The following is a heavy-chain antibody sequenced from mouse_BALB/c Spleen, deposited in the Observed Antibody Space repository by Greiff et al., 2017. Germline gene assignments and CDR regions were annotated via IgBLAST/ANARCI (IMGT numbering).Heavy chain of an antibody. CDR2: INPSTGYT. J-gene: IGHJ3*01. Sequence: QVQLQQSGAELAKPGASVKMSCKASGYTFTSYWMHWVKQRPGQGLEWIGYINPSTGYTEYNQKFKDKATLTADKSSSTAYMQLSSLTSEDSAVYYCARSDYGGFAYWGQGTLVTVSA. V-gene: IGHV1-7*01. CDR1: GYTFTSYW. D-gene: IGHD2-4*01. CDR3: ARSDYGGFAY.